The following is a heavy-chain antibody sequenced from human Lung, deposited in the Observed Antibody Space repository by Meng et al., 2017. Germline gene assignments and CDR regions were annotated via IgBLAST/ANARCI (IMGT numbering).Heavy chain of an antibody. CDR3: ARNNYGDYYFDY. J-gene: IGHJ4*02. CDR1: GFTFSRNA. V-gene: IGHV3-30*01. CDR2: ISYDGSNQ. D-gene: IGHD4-17*01. Sequence: QGQLVGSGGGVVQPGRSLRLSCEASGFTFSRNAMHWVRQAPGKGLEWVAAISYDGSNQHYADSVKGRFTISRDNSENTLYLQMNSLRAEDTAVYYCARNNYGDYYFDYWGQGTLVTVSS.